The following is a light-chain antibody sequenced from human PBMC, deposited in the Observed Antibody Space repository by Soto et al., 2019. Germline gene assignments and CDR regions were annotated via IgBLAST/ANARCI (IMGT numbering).Light chain of an antibody. J-gene: IGLJ1*01. V-gene: IGLV2-8*01. CDR2: EVT. CDR3: RSYGGRDHFEV. CDR1: SSDIGGHNY. Sequence: QSALTQPPSASGSPGQSVTISCTGTSSDIGGHNYVSWYQHHPGKAPKLIIYEVTERPSGVPDRFSGSKSGNTASLTVSGLQAEDEADYYCRSYGGRDHFEVFGTGTKVTVL.